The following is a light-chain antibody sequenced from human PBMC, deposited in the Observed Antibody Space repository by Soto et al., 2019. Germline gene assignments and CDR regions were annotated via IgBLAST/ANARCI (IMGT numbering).Light chain of an antibody. V-gene: IGKV3-20*01. CDR2: GAS. J-gene: IGKJ1*01. Sequence: EIVLTQSPATLSLSPGERATLSCRASQSVGSNYLAWYQQTPGQTPRLLIYGASSRATGIPDRFSGSGSGTDFTLTISTLEPEDFAVYYCLQYGDSPKWTFGQGTKV. CDR3: LQYGDSPKWT. CDR1: QSVGSNY.